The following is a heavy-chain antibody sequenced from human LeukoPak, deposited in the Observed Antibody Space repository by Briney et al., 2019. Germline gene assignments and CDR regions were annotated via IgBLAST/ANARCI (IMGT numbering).Heavy chain of an antibody. V-gene: IGHV1-3*01. CDR1: GYTFTSYA. CDR2: INAANGNT. D-gene: IGHD6-25*01. J-gene: IGHJ5*02. CDR3: VRGPPRLNWFDP. Sequence: ASVKDSCKASGYTFTSYAMHWVHQAPGQRLEWMGWINAANGNTKYSHKVQGRVTITRDTSASTAYMVLSSLRSEDTAMYFCVRGPPRLNWFDPWGQGTLVTVSS.